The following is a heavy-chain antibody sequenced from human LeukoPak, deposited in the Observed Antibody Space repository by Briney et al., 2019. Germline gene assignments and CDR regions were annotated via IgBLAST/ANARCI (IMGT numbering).Heavy chain of an antibody. CDR3: AKDSNWILFDD. V-gene: IGHV3-23*01. CDR1: GGSFSSSSYY. D-gene: IGHD2-2*03. Sequence: ETLSLTCTVSGGSFSSSSYYWGWIRQAPGKGLEWVSGIGGSGVRTYYADSVKGRFTISRDNSRNTVYLQMKSLRDEDTAVYYCAKDSNWILFDDWGQGTLVTVSS. CDR2: IGGSGVRT. J-gene: IGHJ4*02.